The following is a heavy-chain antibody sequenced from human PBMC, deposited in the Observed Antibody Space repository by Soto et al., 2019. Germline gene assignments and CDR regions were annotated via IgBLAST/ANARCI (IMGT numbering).Heavy chain of an antibody. D-gene: IGHD3-3*01. CDR1: GFTFSSYA. CDR2: VSGSGSNT. CDR3: AKGSGYYPKTPFDS. Sequence: EVQLLESGGGLVQPGGSLRLSCAASGFTFSSYAMSWVRQAPGKGLEWDSAVSGSGSNTYYGDSVKGRFTISRDNSENTVYLQMNSLRADDTALYYCAKGSGYYPKTPFDSWGQGTLVTVSS. V-gene: IGHV3-23*01. J-gene: IGHJ4*02.